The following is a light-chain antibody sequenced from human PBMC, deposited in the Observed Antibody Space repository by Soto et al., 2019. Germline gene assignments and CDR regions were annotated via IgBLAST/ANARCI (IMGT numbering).Light chain of an antibody. Sequence: IVLTQSPGTLSLSPGERATLSCRASQSVSSNYLAWYQQKPGQAPRLLIYGASSRATGIPDRFSGSGSGTDFTLTISRLEPEDFAVYYCQRYGSSLWTFGQGTKVEIK. J-gene: IGKJ1*01. CDR2: GAS. CDR1: QSVSSNY. V-gene: IGKV3-20*01. CDR3: QRYGSSLWT.